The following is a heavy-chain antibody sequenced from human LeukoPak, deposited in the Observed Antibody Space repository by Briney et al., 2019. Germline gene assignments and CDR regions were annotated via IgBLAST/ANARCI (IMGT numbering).Heavy chain of an antibody. CDR3: AHRVSYDIALDP. J-gene: IGHJ5*02. V-gene: IGHV2-5*01. D-gene: IGHD3-22*01. CDR2: IYWNDNK. Sequence: GPTLINPTQTLTLTCTISGFSLTTTDVRVGWMRQPPGKALEWLALIYWNDNKRYSPSLQARISLSKHTSKNQVVLTMTNKDPVDTGTYYCAHRVSYDIALDPWGQGTLVTVST. CDR1: GFSLTTTDVR.